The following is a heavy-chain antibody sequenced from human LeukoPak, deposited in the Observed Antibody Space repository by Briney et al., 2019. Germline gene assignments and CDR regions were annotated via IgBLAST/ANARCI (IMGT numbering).Heavy chain of an antibody. D-gene: IGHD4-17*01. CDR1: GFTFDDYA. CDR3: AKAKGYGDYNALDI. V-gene: IGHV3-9*01. CDR2: ITWNSGTI. Sequence: GRSLRLSCAASGFTFDDYAMHWVRQAPGKGLEWVSGITWNSGTIGYADSVKGRFTISRDNAKNSLYLQMNSLRAEDKALYYCAKAKGYGDYNALDILGQGTMVTVSS. J-gene: IGHJ3*02.